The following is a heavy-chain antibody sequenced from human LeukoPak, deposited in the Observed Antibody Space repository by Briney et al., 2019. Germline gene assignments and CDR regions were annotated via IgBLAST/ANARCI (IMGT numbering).Heavy chain of an antibody. CDR1: GFIISDYY. D-gene: IGHD3-10*01. Sequence: GGSLRLSCAASGFIISDYYMSWIRQAPGKGLEWLSYSSTSGSTISYADSVKGRFTISKDNAKNSLYLQMNSLRAEDTAVYYCARESYYYGSGAYDPWGQGTLVTVSS. V-gene: IGHV3-11*01. CDR2: SSTSGSTI. CDR3: ARESYYYGSGAYDP. J-gene: IGHJ5*02.